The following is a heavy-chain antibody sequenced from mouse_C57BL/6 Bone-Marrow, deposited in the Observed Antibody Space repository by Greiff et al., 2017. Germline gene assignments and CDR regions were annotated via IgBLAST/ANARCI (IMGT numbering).Heavy chain of an antibody. CDR1: GFTFSSYG. CDR3: ARQDWVDY. V-gene: IGHV5-6*01. Sequence: EVKLVESGGDLVKPGGSLKLSCAASGFTFSSYGMSWVRQTPDKRLEWVATISSGGSYTYYPDSVTGRFTISRDNAKNTLYLQMSSLKSEDTAMYYCARQDWVDYWGQGTTLTVSS. J-gene: IGHJ2*01. D-gene: IGHD4-1*01. CDR2: ISSGGSYT.